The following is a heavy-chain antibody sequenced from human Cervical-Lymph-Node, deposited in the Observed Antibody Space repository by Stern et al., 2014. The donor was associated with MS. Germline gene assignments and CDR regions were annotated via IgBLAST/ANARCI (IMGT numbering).Heavy chain of an antibody. V-gene: IGHV1-46*01. CDR3: ARRTAVGTTASLDY. CDR1: GYTFTSYY. J-gene: IGHJ4*02. Sequence: QMQLVQSGAEMEQPGASVKVSCKASGYTFTSYYIHWVRQAPGQGLEWMGINDPSGVGTNYAQNFQGRVTMTSDTSTSTVYMELSSLRSEDTAVYYCARRTAVGTTASLDYWGQGTLVTVSS. D-gene: IGHD1-26*01. CDR2: NDPSGVGT.